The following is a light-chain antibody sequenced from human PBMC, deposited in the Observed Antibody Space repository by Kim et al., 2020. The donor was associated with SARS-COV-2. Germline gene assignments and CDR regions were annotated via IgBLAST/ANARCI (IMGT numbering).Light chain of an antibody. CDR2: DAS. Sequence: SPGERATLTCRARQSVSSSYLAWYQQKPGQAPRLLIYDASSRATGIPDRFSGSGSGTDFTLTISRLEPEDFAVYYCQQYGSSRITFGGGTKVDIK. CDR3: QQYGSSRIT. V-gene: IGKV3-20*01. J-gene: IGKJ4*01. CDR1: QSVSSSY.